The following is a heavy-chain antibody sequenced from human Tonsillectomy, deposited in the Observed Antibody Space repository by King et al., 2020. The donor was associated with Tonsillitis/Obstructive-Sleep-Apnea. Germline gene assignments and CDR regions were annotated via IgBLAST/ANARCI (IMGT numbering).Heavy chain of an antibody. Sequence: VQLVESGGGVVQPGRSLRLSCAASGFTFSRYGMHWVRQAPGKGLEWVAIILYDGSNKYYADSVKGRFTISRDNSKNTLYLQMNSLRAEDTAVYYCAKDQGSGSYGSWFDPWGQGTLVTVSS. CDR1: GFTFSRYG. CDR3: AKDQGSGSYGSWFDP. D-gene: IGHD3-10*01. V-gene: IGHV3-30*18. CDR2: ILYDGSNK. J-gene: IGHJ5*02.